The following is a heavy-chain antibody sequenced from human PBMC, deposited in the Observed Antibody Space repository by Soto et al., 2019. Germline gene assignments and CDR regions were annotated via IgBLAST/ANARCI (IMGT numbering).Heavy chain of an antibody. CDR1: GYSFTNND. CDR2: MNPGSGDT. CDR3: ARMETFGSLNWCDP. D-gene: IGHD3-16*01. V-gene: IGHV1-8*01. Sequence: ASLKVSCKASGYSFTNNDVSWVRHATGQLLEWMGWMNPGSGDTGYAQKFQGRVTMTRDISIATAYMELNNLRSDDTAIYYCARMETFGSLNWCDPWGQGTLVTVSS. J-gene: IGHJ5*02.